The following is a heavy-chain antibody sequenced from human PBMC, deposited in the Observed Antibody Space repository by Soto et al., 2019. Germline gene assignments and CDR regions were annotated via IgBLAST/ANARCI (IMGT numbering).Heavy chain of an antibody. D-gene: IGHD6-13*01. Sequence: PGESLKISCKTSGYSFTSYWISWVRQMPGKGLEWMGRIDPSDSYTNYSPSFQGHVTISADKSISTAYLQWSSLKASDTAMYYCATTNSSSWYFNYYYYGMDVWGQGTTVTVSS. CDR1: GYSFTSYW. J-gene: IGHJ6*02. V-gene: IGHV5-10-1*01. CDR3: ATTNSSSWYFNYYYYGMDV. CDR2: IDPSDSYT.